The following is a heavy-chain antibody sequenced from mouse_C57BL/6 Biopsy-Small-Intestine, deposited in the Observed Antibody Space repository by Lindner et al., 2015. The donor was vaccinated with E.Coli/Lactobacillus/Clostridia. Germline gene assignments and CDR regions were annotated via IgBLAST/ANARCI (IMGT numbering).Heavy chain of an antibody. CDR3: ARIPHYYGSSLYAMDY. CDR2: IYPGDGDT. J-gene: IGHJ4*01. Sequence: VQLQESGAELVKPGASVKISCKASGYAFSSYWMNWVKQRPGKGLEWIGQIYPGDGDTNYNGKFKGKATLTADKSSSTAYMQLSSLTSEDSAVYFCARIPHYYGSSLYAMDYWGQGTSVTVSS. V-gene: IGHV1-80*01. D-gene: IGHD1-1*01. CDR1: GYAFSSYW.